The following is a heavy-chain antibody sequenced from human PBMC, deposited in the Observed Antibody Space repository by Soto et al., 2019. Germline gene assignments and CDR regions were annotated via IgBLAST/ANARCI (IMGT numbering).Heavy chain of an antibody. J-gene: IGHJ4*02. CDR2: TRNKANSYTT. CDR3: AREKYIYYFDY. Sequence: PGGLLRLSCAASGFTFSDHYMDWVRQAPGKGLEWVGRTRNKANSYTTEYAASVKGRFTISRDDSKNSLYLQMNSLKTEDTAVYYCAREKYIYYFDYWGQGTLVTSPQ. V-gene: IGHV3-72*01. CDR1: GFTFSDHY. D-gene: IGHD1-1*01.